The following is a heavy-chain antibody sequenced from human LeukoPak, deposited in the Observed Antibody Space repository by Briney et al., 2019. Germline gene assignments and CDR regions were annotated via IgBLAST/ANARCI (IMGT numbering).Heavy chain of an antibody. CDR1: GGSISSGSYY. CDR2: IYYSGST. CDR3: ARRYYDSSGYYYD. Sequence: SQTLSLTCTVSGGSISSGSYYWSWIRQPAGKGLEWIGYIYYSGSTNYNPSLKSRVTISVDTSKNQFSLKLSSVTAADTAVYYCARRYYDSSGYYYDWGQGTLVTVSS. V-gene: IGHV4-61*10. J-gene: IGHJ4*02. D-gene: IGHD3-22*01.